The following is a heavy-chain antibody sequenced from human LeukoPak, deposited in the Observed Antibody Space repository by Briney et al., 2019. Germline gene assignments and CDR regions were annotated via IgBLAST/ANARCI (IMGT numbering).Heavy chain of an antibody. Sequence: SETLSLTCTVSGGSISSYYWSWIRQPPGKGLEWIGYIYYSGSTNYNPSLRSRVTISVDTSKNQFSLKLSSVTAADTAVYYCARGGNYGDYDGYFDYWGQGTLVTLSS. J-gene: IGHJ4*02. D-gene: IGHD4-17*01. CDR1: GGSISSYY. CDR3: ARGGNYGDYDGYFDY. V-gene: IGHV4-59*08. CDR2: IYYSGST.